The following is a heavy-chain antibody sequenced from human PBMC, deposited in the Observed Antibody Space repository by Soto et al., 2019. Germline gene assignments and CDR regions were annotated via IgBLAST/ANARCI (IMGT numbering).Heavy chain of an antibody. V-gene: IGHV1-69*12. CDR1: GGTFRTYA. J-gene: IGHJ6*02. CDR3: AKGAVAGTPTSYYYYGMDV. D-gene: IGHD6-19*01. CDR2: IIPIFATV. Sequence: QVQLLQSGAEVKKPGSSVRVSCEASGGTFRTYAISWVRQAPGQGLEWMGGIIPIFATVNFAQKFQGRVTITADESTTTVYMDLRSLRSEDTAVYYCAKGAVAGTPTSYYYYGMDVWDQGTKVTVS.